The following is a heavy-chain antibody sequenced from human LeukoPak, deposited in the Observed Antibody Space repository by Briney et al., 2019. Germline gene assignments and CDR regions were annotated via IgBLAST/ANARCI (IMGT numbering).Heavy chain of an antibody. D-gene: IGHD2-21*02. CDR2: IYYTGSA. CDR1: GGSISSSSYY. Sequence: KPSETLSLTCTVSGGSISSSSYYWGWIRQPPGKGLEWIGSIYYTGSANYNPSLKSRVITSVDTSKNQFSLKLTSMTAADTAVYYCAREQQVTRRAEIFDYWGQGILVTVSS. CDR3: AREQQVTRRAEIFDY. J-gene: IGHJ4*02. V-gene: IGHV4-39*07.